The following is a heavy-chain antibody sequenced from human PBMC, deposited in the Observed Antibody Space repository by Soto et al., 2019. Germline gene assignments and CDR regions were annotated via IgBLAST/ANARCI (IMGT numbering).Heavy chain of an antibody. V-gene: IGHV1-8*01. J-gene: IGHJ6*02. CDR3: ARGHIKDRLYYDFWSGYPSYYYYGMYV. Sequence: QVQLVQSGAEVKKPGASVKVSCKASGYTFTSYDINWVRQATGQGLEWMGWMNPNSGNTGYAQKFQGRVTMTRNTTKSTDYMKLSSLKSEDTSVYYCARGHIKDRLYYDFWSGYPSYYYYGMYVWGQGTTVTVSS. CDR1: GYTFTSYD. D-gene: IGHD3-3*01. CDR2: MNPNSGNT.